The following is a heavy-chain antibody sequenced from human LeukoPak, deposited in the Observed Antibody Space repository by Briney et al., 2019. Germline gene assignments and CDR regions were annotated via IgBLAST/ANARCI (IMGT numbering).Heavy chain of an antibody. Sequence: SETLSLTCTVSGGSISSSSYYWVWMRQPPGKELEWIGSIYYSGSTYYNPSLKSRVTISVDTSKNQFSLRLNSVTAADTAVYYCARHTSMVRGVMKYYFDYWGQGTLATVSS. CDR3: ARHTSMVRGVMKYYFDY. CDR2: IYYSGST. CDR1: GGSISSSSYY. V-gene: IGHV4-39*01. J-gene: IGHJ4*02. D-gene: IGHD3-10*01.